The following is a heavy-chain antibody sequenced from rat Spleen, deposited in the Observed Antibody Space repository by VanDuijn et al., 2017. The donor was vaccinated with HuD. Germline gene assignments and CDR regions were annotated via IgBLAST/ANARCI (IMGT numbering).Heavy chain of an antibody. CDR2: MRYNGDT. CDR3: TRVDRY. V-gene: IGHV2-63*01. CDR1: GFSLTSYN. Sequence: QVQLKESGPGLVQPSQTLSLTCTVSGFSLTSYNVHWVRQPPGKGLEWMGRMRYNGDTSYNSALKSRLSISRDTSKNQVFLKMNSLQTDDTGTYYCTRVDRYWGQGVMVTVSS. J-gene: IGHJ2*01.